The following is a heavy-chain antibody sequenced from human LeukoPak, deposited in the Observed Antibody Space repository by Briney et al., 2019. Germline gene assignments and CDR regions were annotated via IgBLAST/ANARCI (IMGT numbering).Heavy chain of an antibody. CDR1: GGSISSGDYY. J-gene: IGHJ4*02. CDR2: IYYSGST. V-gene: IGHV4-30-4*08. CDR3: ARDRFWSGYAYFDY. D-gene: IGHD3-3*01. Sequence: SQTLSLTCTVSGGSISSGDYYWSWIRQPPGKGLEWIGYIYYSGSTYYNPSLKSRVTISVDTSKNQFSLKLSSVTAADTAVYYCARDRFWSGYAYFDYWGQGTLVTVSS.